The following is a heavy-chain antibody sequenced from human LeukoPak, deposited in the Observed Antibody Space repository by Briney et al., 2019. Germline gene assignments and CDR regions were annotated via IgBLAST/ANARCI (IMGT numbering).Heavy chain of an antibody. V-gene: IGHV3-23*01. CDR3: VTFYYDSSGSYVHY. D-gene: IGHD3-22*01. CDR1: GFTFTTYS. Sequence: GGSLRLSCAASGFTFTTYSMSWVRQAPGKGLESVSAIRGSGGSTHYADSVKGRFTISRDDSKSTLYLQMNSLRAEDTAVYHCVTFYYDSSGSYVHYWGQGTLVTVSS. CDR2: IRGSGGST. J-gene: IGHJ4*02.